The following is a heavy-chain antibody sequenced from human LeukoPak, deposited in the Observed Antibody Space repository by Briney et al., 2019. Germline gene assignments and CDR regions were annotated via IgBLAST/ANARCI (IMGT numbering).Heavy chain of an antibody. Sequence: GSLRLSCAASGFTFSSYAISWVRQTPGKGLEWIGEINHIGYTNDSPSLKSRVTLSIDTSRKQFSLNLRSVTVADTGIYYCTRMTAGHDYWGQGTLVTVSS. CDR1: GFTFSSYA. D-gene: IGHD2-21*02. CDR2: INHIGYT. V-gene: IGHV4-34*01. CDR3: TRMTAGHDY. J-gene: IGHJ4*02.